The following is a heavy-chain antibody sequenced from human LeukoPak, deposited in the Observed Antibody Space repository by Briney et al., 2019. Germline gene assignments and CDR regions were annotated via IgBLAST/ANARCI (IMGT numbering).Heavy chain of an antibody. CDR1: GGSISSGDYY. CDR2: IYYNGYT. Sequence: PSETLSLTCTVSGGSISSGDYYWSWIRQPPGKGLEWIGCIYYNGYTYYTSSLKSRVTIFVNTSKNQFSLKLISVTAADTAVYYCARQGGDTMVRGVVRDWFDPWGQGTLVTVSS. J-gene: IGHJ5*02. CDR3: ARQGGDTMVRGVVRDWFDP. V-gene: IGHV4-39*01. D-gene: IGHD3-10*01.